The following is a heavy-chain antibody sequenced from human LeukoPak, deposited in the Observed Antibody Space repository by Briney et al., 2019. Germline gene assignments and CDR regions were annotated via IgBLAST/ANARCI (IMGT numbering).Heavy chain of an antibody. CDR3: ARGHFYDSSAYALEY. CDR1: GFTFSSYA. J-gene: IGHJ4*02. CDR2: ISSSGSTI. Sequence: GGSLRLSCAASGFTFSSYAMNWVRQAPGKGLEWVSYISSSGSTIYYADSVKGRFTISRDNAKNSLYLQINSLRAEDTAVYYCARGHFYDSSAYALEYWGQGTLVTVSS. V-gene: IGHV3-48*03. D-gene: IGHD3-22*01.